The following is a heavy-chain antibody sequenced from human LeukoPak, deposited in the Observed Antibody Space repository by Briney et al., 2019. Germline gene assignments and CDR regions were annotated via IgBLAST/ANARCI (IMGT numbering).Heavy chain of an antibody. V-gene: IGHV3-23*01. J-gene: IGHJ1*01. CDR1: GFTFSSYA. D-gene: IGHD6-19*01. CDR2: ISGSGGST. CDR3: AKDHPLVSWLARAEYFQH. Sequence: GGSLRLSCAASGFTFSSYAMSWVRQAPGKGLEWVSAISGSGGSTYYADSVKGRFTISRDNSKNTLYLQMNSLRAEDTAVYYCAKDHPLVSWLARAEYFQHWGQGTLVTVSS.